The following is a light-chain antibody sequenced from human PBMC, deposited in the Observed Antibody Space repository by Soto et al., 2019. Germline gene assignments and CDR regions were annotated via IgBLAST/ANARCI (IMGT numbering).Light chain of an antibody. CDR3: CSYTSTGTLYV. V-gene: IGLV1-40*01. Sequence: QSVLTQPPSVSGAPGQRVTISCTGSSSNIGTGYDVHWYQQLPGTAPKLLIYVNNNRPSGVPDRFSGSKSGNTASLTISGLQAEDEADYYCCSYTSTGTLYVFGTGTKVTVL. CDR2: VNN. CDR1: SSNIGTGYD. J-gene: IGLJ1*01.